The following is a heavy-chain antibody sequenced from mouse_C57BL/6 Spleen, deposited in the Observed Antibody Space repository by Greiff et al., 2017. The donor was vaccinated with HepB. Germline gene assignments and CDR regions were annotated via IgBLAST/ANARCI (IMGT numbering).Heavy chain of an antibody. CDR3: TRVPYDYEYYFDY. D-gene: IGHD2-4*01. CDR1: GFTFSSYA. J-gene: IGHJ2*01. V-gene: IGHV5-9-1*02. Sequence: EVKLVESGEGLVKPGGSLKLSCAASGFTFSSYAMSWVRQTPEKRLEWVAYISSGGDYIYYADTVKGRFTISRDNARNTLYLQMSSLKSEDTAMYYCTRVPYDYEYYFDYWGQGTTLTVSS. CDR2: ISSGGDYI.